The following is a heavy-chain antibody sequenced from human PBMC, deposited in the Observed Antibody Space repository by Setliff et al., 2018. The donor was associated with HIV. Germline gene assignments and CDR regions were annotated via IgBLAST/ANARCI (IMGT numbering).Heavy chain of an antibody. CDR2: VYYSGST. V-gene: IGHV4-39*01. CDR1: NGSVSSNYYY. D-gene: IGHD6-13*01. Sequence: SETLSLTCTVSNGSVSSNYYYWGWIRQPPGKGLQWIGNVYYSGSTYYTPSFRGRVTISVDSSKNQFSLKLTSVTAADTAIYFCARRRKFGAAAAGPMDYWGQGTLVTVPQ. J-gene: IGHJ4*01. CDR3: ARRRKFGAAAAGPMDY.